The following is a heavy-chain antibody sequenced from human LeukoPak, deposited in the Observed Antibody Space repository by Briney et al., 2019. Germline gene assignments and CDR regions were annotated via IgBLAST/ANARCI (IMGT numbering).Heavy chain of an antibody. Sequence: GASLKISCKGSGFRFTSYWISWVRPMPGKGLEWMGRIDPSDSYTNYSPSFQGHVTISADKSISTAYLQWSSLKASDTAMYYCARLGAAAVNNWFDPWGQGTLVTVSS. CDR2: IDPSDSYT. V-gene: IGHV5-10-1*01. CDR3: ARLGAAAVNNWFDP. D-gene: IGHD6-13*01. CDR1: GFRFTSYW. J-gene: IGHJ5*02.